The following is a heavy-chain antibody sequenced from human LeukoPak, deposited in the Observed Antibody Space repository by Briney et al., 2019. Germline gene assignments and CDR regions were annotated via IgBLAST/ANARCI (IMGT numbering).Heavy chain of an antibody. J-gene: IGHJ3*02. CDR1: EFTISRYC. CDR2: INNDGSIT. Sequence: GGSLRLSCAASEFTISRYCMHWVRQAPGKGLVWVSNINNDGSITTYADSVKGRFTISRDNVKNTLFLQMNSLGAEDTALYYCARGWNTTPRSGFDIWGLGTMVTVSS. CDR3: ARGWNTTPRSGFDI. D-gene: IGHD1/OR15-1a*01. V-gene: IGHV3-74*01.